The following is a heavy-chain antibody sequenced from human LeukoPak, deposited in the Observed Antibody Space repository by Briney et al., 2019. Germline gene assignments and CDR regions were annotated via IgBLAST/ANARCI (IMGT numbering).Heavy chain of an antibody. D-gene: IGHD6-19*01. CDR1: GFTFHNYA. CDR2: ISYDGSNK. Sequence: GRSLRLSCAVSGFTFHNYAMHWVRQAPGKGLEWVAVISYDGSNKYYADSVKGRFTISRDNSKNTLYLQMNSLRAEDTAVYYCARGSSSNYFDYWGQGTLVTVSS. V-gene: IGHV3-30-3*01. J-gene: IGHJ4*02. CDR3: ARGSSSNYFDY.